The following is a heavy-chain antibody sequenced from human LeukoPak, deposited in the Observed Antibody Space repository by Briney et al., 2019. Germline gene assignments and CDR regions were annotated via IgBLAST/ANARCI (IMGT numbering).Heavy chain of an antibody. CDR1: GFTFSGST. Sequence: PGGSLRLSCAAYGFTFSGSTMTWVRQTPGKGLEWVSSISSSGTYIYYSDSFKGRFTISRDNAKNSLYLQMNSLRAEDTAVYYCARDKHGRYYGGNDIWGQGTMVTVSS. J-gene: IGHJ3*02. D-gene: IGHD4-23*01. CDR3: ARDKHGRYYGGNDI. V-gene: IGHV3-21*01. CDR2: ISSSGTYI.